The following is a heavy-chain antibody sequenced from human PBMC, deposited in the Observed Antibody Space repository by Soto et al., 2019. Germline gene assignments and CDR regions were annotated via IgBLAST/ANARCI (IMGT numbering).Heavy chain of an antibody. J-gene: IGHJ4*02. CDR1: GGSISSYY. V-gene: IGHV4-59*08. D-gene: IGHD4-17*01. Sequence: QVQLQESGPGLVKPSETLSLTCTVSGGSISSYYWSWIRQPPGKGLEWIGYIYYSGSTNYTPSLKSRLTISVDTSKNQFSLKLSSVTAADTAVYYCARRYGVYFDYWGQGTLVTVSS. CDR2: IYYSGST. CDR3: ARRYGVYFDY.